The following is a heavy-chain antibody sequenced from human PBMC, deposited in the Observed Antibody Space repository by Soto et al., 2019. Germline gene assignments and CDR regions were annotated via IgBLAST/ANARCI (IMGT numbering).Heavy chain of an antibody. CDR3: ASYGGTDY. CDR2: INHSRST. Sequence: SETLSLTCAVYGGSFSGYYWSWIRQPPGKGLEWIGEINHSRSTNYNPSLKSRVTISVDTSKNQFSLKLSSVTAADTAVYYCASYGGTDYWGQGTLVTVSS. J-gene: IGHJ4*02. V-gene: IGHV4-34*01. D-gene: IGHD4-17*01. CDR1: GGSFSGYY.